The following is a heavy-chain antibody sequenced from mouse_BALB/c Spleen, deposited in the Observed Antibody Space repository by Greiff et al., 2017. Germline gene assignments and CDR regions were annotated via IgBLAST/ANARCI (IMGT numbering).Heavy chain of an antibody. Sequence: EVQVVESGGDLVKPGGSLKLSCAASGFTFSSYGMSWVRQTPDKRLEWVATISSGGSYTYYPDSVKGRFTISRDNAKNTLYLQMSSLKSEDTAMYYCAREDSYYYGSSSAWLAYWGQGTLVTVSA. D-gene: IGHD1-1*01. CDR1: GFTFSSYG. V-gene: IGHV5-6*01. J-gene: IGHJ3*01. CDR3: AREDSYYYGSSSAWLAY. CDR2: ISSGGSYT.